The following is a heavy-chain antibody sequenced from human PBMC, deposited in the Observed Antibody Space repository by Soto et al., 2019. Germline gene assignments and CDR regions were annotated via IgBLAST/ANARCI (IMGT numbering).Heavy chain of an antibody. CDR2: IYYSGST. D-gene: IGHD6-6*01. CDR1: GGSISSGGYY. CDR3: ARGRDSSSYYYYGMDV. Sequence: QVQLQESGPGLVKPSQTLSFTCTVSGGSISSGGYYWSWIRQHPGKDLEWIGYIYYSGSTYYNPSLKSRVTISVDTCKNQFSLKLSSVTAADTAVYYCARGRDSSSYYYYGMDVWGQGTTVTVSS. V-gene: IGHV4-31*03. J-gene: IGHJ6*02.